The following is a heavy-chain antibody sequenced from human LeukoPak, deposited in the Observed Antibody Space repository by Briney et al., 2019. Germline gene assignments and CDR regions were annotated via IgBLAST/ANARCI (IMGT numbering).Heavy chain of an antibody. D-gene: IGHD6-6*01. V-gene: IGHV3-7*01. J-gene: IGHJ3*02. CDR3: ARAARVRSNDAFDI. CDR2: IKEDGSEK. CDR1: GFTFSNYW. Sequence: GGSLRLSCAGSGFTFSNYWMTWVRQAPGKGLEWVANIKEDGSEKYYVDSVKGRFTISRDNAKNSLYLQMNSLRAEDTAVYYCARAARVRSNDAFDIWGQGTMVTVSS.